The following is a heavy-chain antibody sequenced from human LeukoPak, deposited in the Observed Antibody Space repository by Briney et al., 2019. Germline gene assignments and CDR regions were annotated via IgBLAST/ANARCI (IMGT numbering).Heavy chain of an antibody. V-gene: IGHV4-61*02. Sequence: SETLSLTCTVSGGSISSDNYYWSWIRQPAGKGLEWIGRIHSSGTTNYNPYLKSRVTISVDTSDNRFSLKLTSVIAADTAVYYCARVFQLPFNYFDPWGQGALVTVSS. CDR1: GGSISSDNYY. CDR3: ARVFQLPFNYFDP. CDR2: IHSSGTT. J-gene: IGHJ5*02.